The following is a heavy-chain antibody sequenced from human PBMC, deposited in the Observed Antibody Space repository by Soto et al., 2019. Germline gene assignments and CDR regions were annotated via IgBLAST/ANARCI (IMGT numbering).Heavy chain of an antibody. CDR3: ARDFASRQYSGSYLSPYYYYGMDV. J-gene: IGHJ6*02. V-gene: IGHV3-33*01. CDR2: IWYDGSNK. Sequence: GGSLRLSCAASGFTFSSYGMHWVRQAPGKGLEWVAVIWYDGSNKYYADSVKGRFTISRDNSKNTLYLQMNSLRAEDTAVYYCARDFASRQYSGSYLSPYYYYGMDVWGQGTTVTVSS. CDR1: GFTFSSYG. D-gene: IGHD1-26*01.